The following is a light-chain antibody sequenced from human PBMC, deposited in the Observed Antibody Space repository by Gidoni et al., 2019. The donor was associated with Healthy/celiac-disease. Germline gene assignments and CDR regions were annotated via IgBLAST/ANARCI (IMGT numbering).Light chain of an antibody. V-gene: IGKV3-20*01. J-gene: IGKJ2*04. CDR2: GAS. CDR1: QSVSSSY. CDR3: QQYGSSPPMCS. Sequence: IVLTQSPGTLSLSPGDRATLSCRASQSVSSSYLAWYQQKPGQAPRLLIYGASSRATGIPDRFSGSGSGTDFTLTISRLEPEEFAVYYCQQYGSSPPMCSFGQGTKLEIK.